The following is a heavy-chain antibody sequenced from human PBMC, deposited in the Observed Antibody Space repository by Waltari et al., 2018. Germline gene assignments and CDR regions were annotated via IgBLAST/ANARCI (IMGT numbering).Heavy chain of an antibody. CDR3: AKDRGWPNYLDY. CDR1: GCTFSSYG. D-gene: IGHD6-19*01. CDR2: IRYDGTNK. Sequence: QVQLVESGGGVVQPGGSLRLSCAASGCTFSSYGMHWVRQAPGKGLEWVTFIRYDGTNKYYSDSVKGRFTISRDNSKNTLYLQMNSLRPEDTAVYYCAKDRGWPNYLDYWGQGTLVTVSS. V-gene: IGHV3-30*02. J-gene: IGHJ4*02.